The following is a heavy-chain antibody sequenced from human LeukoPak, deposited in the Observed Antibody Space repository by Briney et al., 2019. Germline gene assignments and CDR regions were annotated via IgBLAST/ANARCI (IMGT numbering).Heavy chain of an antibody. CDR2: INHSGST. J-gene: IGHJ3*02. CDR1: GGSISSNNW. D-gene: IGHD1-26*01. CDR3: ARDPIVGATDDAFDI. Sequence: SETLSLTCVVSGGSISSNNWWSWVRQSPGKGLEWIGEINHSGSTYYNPSLKSRVTISVDTSKNQFSLKLSSVTAADTAVYYCARDPIVGATDDAFDIWGQGTMVTVSS. V-gene: IGHV4-4*02.